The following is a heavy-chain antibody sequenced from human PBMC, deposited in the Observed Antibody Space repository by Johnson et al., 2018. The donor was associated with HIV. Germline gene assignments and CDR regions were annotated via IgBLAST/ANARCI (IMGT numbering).Heavy chain of an antibody. CDR1: GFTFSSYA. D-gene: IGHD3-10*01. V-gene: IGHV3-30-3*01. Sequence: QVQLVESGGGVVQPGRSLRLSCAASGFTFSSYAMHWVRQAPGKGLEWVAVISYDGSNEYYADSVKGRFTISRDNSKNTLYLQMNSLRIEDTAVYYCARDRFGSGRPNAFDIWGQGTMVTVSS. J-gene: IGHJ3*02. CDR3: ARDRFGSGRPNAFDI. CDR2: ISYDGSNE.